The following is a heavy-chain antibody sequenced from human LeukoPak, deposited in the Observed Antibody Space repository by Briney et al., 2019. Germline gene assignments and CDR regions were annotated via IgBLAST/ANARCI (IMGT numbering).Heavy chain of an antibody. Sequence: GGSLRLSCAASGFTFDDYGMSWVRQTPGKGLEWVSGISWNGGSTGYADSVKGRFTISRENAENSLYLQMNSLRAEDTALYYCARNRGGVTRYYFDYWGQGTLVTVSS. V-gene: IGHV3-20*04. D-gene: IGHD4-23*01. CDR1: GFTFDDYG. J-gene: IGHJ4*02. CDR2: ISWNGGST. CDR3: ARNRGGVTRYYFDY.